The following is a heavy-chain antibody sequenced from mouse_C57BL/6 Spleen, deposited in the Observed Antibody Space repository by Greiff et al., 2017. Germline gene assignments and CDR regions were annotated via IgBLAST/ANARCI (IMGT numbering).Heavy chain of an antibody. CDR2: IGPGSGST. V-gene: IGHV1-77*01. CDR1: GYTFTDYY. Sequence: QVQLQQSGAELVKPGASVKISCKASGYTFTDYYINWVKQRPGQGLEWIGKIGPGSGSTYYNEKFKGKAKLTVDTSTSTAYMQLSSLTSEDSAVYFCARRAAYYSPYYFDYWGQGTTLTVSS. CDR3: ARRAAYYSPYYFDY. J-gene: IGHJ2*01. D-gene: IGHD2-12*01.